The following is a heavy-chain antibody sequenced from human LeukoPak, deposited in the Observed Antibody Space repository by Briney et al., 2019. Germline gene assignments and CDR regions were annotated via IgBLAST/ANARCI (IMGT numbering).Heavy chain of an antibody. J-gene: IGHJ6*03. D-gene: IGHD1-7*01. CDR1: GFIFSSYS. CDR2: ITSSSTFI. Sequence: GGSLRLSCVASGFIFSSYSMNWVRQSPGKGLEWVSSITSSSTFIYYADSVKGRFTVSRDNAKNSLYLQMNSLRVEDTAVYYCARSDGRQNYDSYYYYMDVWGKGTTVTVSS. V-gene: IGHV3-21*01. CDR3: ARSDGRQNYDSYYYYMDV.